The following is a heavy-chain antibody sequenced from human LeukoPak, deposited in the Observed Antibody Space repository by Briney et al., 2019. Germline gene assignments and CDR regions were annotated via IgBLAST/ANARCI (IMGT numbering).Heavy chain of an antibody. J-gene: IGHJ6*02. CDR1: GFTFSSYW. Sequence: GRSLRLSCAASGFTFSSYWMSWVRQAPGKGLVWVSRINSEGSSTSYADSVKGRFTISRDNAKNTLYLQMNSLRAEDTAVYYCARVLKQQLVTYYYYGMDVWGQGTTVTVSS. V-gene: IGHV3-74*01. D-gene: IGHD6-13*01. CDR2: INSEGSST. CDR3: ARVLKQQLVTYYYYGMDV.